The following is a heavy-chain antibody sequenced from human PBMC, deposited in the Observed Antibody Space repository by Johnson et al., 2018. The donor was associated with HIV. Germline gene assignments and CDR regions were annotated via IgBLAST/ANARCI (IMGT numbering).Heavy chain of an antibody. CDR1: GLSFSNFG. CDR3: ARDRPDNNGSGSLGAFDI. CDR2: IRYDGSIK. J-gene: IGHJ3*02. V-gene: IGHV3-30*02. Sequence: QVKLVESGGGVVQPGKSLTLSCVGSGLSFSNFGIHWVRQAPGKGPEWVTFIRYDGSIKYYADSVQGRFTISRDNSKNTLYLQMNSLTTEDTAVYYCARDRPDNNGSGSLGAFDIWGQGTMVTVSS. D-gene: IGHD3-10*01.